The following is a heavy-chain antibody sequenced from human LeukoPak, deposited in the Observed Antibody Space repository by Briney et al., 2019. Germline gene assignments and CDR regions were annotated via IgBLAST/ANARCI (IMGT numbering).Heavy chain of an antibody. J-gene: IGHJ5*02. D-gene: IGHD3-10*01. CDR1: GYTFTSYY. V-gene: IGHV1-46*01. Sequence: ASVKVSCKASGYTFTSYYMHWVRQAPGQGLEWMGIINPSSGSTSYAQKFQGRVTMTRDMSTSTVYMELSSLRSEDTAVYYCARDSSPERITMVRGVITVNWFDPWGQGTLVTVSS. CDR2: INPSSGST. CDR3: ARDSSPERITMVRGVITVNWFDP.